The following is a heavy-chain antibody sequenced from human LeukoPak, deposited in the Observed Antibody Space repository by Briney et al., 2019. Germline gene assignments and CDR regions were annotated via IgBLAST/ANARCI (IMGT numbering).Heavy chain of an antibody. CDR2: ISSSGSTI. D-gene: IGHD2-21*02. Sequence: GGSLRLSCAASGFTFSDYYMSWIRQAPGKGLEWVSYISSSGSTIYYADSVKGRSTISRDNAKNSLYLQMNSLRAEDTAVYYCARISKGVVVTAYYFDYWGQGTLVTVSS. J-gene: IGHJ4*02. CDR3: ARISKGVVVTAYYFDY. V-gene: IGHV3-11*04. CDR1: GFTFSDYY.